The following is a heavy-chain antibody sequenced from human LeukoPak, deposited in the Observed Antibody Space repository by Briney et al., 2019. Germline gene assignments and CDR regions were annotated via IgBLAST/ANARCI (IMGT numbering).Heavy chain of an antibody. CDR3: ARQGGNSFEWLYYYYYMDV. J-gene: IGHJ6*03. D-gene: IGHD4-23*01. CDR2: ISYDGSNK. CDR1: GFTFSSYA. Sequence: GGSLRLSCAASGFTFSSYAMHWVRQAPGKGLEWVAVISYDGSNKYYADSVKGRFTISRDNSKNTLYPQMNSLRAEDTAVDYCARQGGNSFEWLYYYYYMDVWGKGTTVTVSS. V-gene: IGHV3-30*04.